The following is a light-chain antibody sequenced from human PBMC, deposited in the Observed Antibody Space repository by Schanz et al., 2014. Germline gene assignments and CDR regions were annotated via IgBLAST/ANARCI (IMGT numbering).Light chain of an antibody. J-gene: IGKJ5*01. CDR3: QHYDSSSLFT. CDR1: ESISSSY. Sequence: EIVLTQFPGTLSFSPGERATLSCRASESISSSYLAWYQQKPGQAPRLLISGASSRATGIPDRFSGSGSGTDFTLTISRLEPEDFAVYYCQHYDSSSLFTFGRGTRLEI. V-gene: IGKV3-20*01. CDR2: GAS.